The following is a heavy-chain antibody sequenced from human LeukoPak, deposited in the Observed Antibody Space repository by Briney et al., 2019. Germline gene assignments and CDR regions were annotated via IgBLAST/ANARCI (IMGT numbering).Heavy chain of an antibody. CDR1: GFSIKTYS. D-gene: IGHD4-17*01. V-gene: IGHV3-21*01. CDR2: ISSSGGYI. J-gene: IGHJ4*02. Sequence: GGSLRLSCAASGFSIKTYSMTWVRQAPGKGLEWVSTISSSGGYIYYADSVKGRFTISRDTAKNSLYLQLNSLRVEDTAVYNCARLRDTVTSASDYWGQGTLVTVSS. CDR3: ARLRDTVTSASDY.